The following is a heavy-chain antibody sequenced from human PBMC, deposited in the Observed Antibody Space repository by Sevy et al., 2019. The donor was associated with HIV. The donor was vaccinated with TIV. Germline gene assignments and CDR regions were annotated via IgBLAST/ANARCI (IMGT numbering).Heavy chain of an antibody. D-gene: IGHD3-10*01. CDR1: GFAFDDYA. V-gene: IGHV3-20*04. Sequence: GGSLRLSCAASGFAFDDYAMTWVRQPPGKGLEWVSGINWNGGNINYVDSVKGRFTMYRDNAKNSLYLKRISLGDEDTALYYCARGSIMVREGAFDIWGQGTMVTVSS. CDR2: INWNGGNI. J-gene: IGHJ3*02. CDR3: ARGSIMVREGAFDI.